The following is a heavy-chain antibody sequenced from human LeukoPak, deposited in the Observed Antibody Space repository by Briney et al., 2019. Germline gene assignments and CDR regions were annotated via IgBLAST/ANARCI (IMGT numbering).Heavy chain of an antibody. CDR1: GFTFSDHW. V-gene: IGHV3-7*01. J-gene: IGHJ4*02. Sequence: GGSLRLSCEASGFTFSDHWMTWVRQAPGKGLEWVANVKQGGSQKYYVDSVKGRFTISRDDVKSTLFLQMNNLRAEDSALYYCARGPNFGDYVDFLDSWGQGTLVTVSS. D-gene: IGHD4-17*01. CDR3: ARGPNFGDYVDFLDS. CDR2: VKQGGSQK.